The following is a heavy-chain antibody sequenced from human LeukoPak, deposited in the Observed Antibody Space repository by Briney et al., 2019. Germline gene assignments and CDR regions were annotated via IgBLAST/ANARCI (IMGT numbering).Heavy chain of an antibody. CDR1: GYTFSTYG. D-gene: IGHD1-1*01. CDR3: ARDLSSGGWTLEFDY. Sequence: ASVKVSCKTSGYTFSTYGVTWVRQAPGQGFQLMGWISGHTGNTKYAENFQGRISLTTDTSATTAYMELRSLTSDDTAVYYCARDLSSGGWTLEFDYWGQGSLVTVAS. J-gene: IGHJ4*02. V-gene: IGHV1-18*01. CDR2: ISGHTGNT.